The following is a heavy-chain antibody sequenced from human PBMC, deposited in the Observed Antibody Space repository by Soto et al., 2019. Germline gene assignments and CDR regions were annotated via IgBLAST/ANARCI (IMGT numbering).Heavy chain of an antibody. D-gene: IGHD6-19*01. CDR1: GVSISSSSYY. CDR2: IYYSGST. J-gene: IGHJ6*02. Sequence: SETLSLTCTVSGVSISSSSYYWGWIRQPPGKGLEWIGSIYYSGSTYYNPSLKSRVTISVDTSKNQFSLKLSSVTAADTAVYYCATKTGGGWEDGMDVWGQGTTVTVSS. CDR3: ATKTGGGWEDGMDV. V-gene: IGHV4-39*01.